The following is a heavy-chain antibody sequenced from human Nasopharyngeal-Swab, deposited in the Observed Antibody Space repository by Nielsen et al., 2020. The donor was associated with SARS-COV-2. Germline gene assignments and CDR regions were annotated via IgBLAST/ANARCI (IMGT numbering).Heavy chain of an antibody. V-gene: IGHV3-7*04. D-gene: IGHD2-21*02. Sequence: GESLNISCAASGFPFSNHYMTWVRQPPGKGLEWVANIRQDAREQFYVDSVKGRFTISRDNAKNSVFLQMNSLRSEDTAVYYCARESVVTGMDDAPDIWGRGTMVTVSS. CDR2: IRQDAREQ. CDR3: ARESVVTGMDDAPDI. J-gene: IGHJ3*02. CDR1: GFPFSNHY.